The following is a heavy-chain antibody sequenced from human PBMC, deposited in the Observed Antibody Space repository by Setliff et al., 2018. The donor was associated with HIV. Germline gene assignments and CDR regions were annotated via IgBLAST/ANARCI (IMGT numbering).Heavy chain of an antibody. V-gene: IGHV3-66*02. J-gene: IGHJ4*02. Sequence: PGGSLRLSCAASGFTFSYHAMAWVRQAPGKGLEWVSTIYSDGSTYHRDSVKGRFTISRDNAKNTLSLQMNTLRPDDTAMYYCARSRPYNSALDYWGQGTLVTVSS. D-gene: IGHD6-25*01. CDR2: IYSDGST. CDR3: ARSRPYNSALDY. CDR1: GFTFSYHA.